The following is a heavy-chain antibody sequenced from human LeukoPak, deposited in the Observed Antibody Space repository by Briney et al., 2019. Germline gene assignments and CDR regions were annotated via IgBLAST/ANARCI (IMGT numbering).Heavy chain of an antibody. CDR3: ASLFSSNRRNWFDP. Sequence: ASVKVSCKASGYTFTGYYMHWVRQAPGQGLEWMGRINPNSGGTNYAQKFQGRVAMTRDTSISTAYMELSRLRSDDTAVYYCASLFSSNRRNWFDPWGKGTLVTVSS. D-gene: IGHD2-2*01. V-gene: IGHV1-2*06. CDR1: GYTFTGYY. J-gene: IGHJ5*02. CDR2: INPNSGGT.